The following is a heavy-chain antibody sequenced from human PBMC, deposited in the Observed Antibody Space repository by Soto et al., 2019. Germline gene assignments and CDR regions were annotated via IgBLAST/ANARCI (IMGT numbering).Heavy chain of an antibody. Sequence: QAQLVESGGGVVQPGRSLKLSCAASGFTFSTSGMHWVRQAPGKGLEWVADIWYDGSIEYYEDSVKGRFTISRDNSKNTLYLQMNSLRAEDTAVYYCATYGMDVWGQGTTVTVSS. J-gene: IGHJ6*02. CDR2: IWYDGSIE. V-gene: IGHV3-33*01. CDR3: ATYGMDV. CDR1: GFTFSTSG.